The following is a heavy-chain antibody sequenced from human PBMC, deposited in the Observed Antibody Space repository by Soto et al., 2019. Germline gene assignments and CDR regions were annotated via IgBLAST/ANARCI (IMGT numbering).Heavy chain of an antibody. Sequence: QVQLVESGGGVVQPGRSLRLSCAASGFTFSSYGMHWVRQAPGKGLEWVAVIWYDGSNKYYADSVKGRFTISRDNSKNTLYLQMYSLRAEDTAVYYCARAVIYSGYASALGYWGQGTLVTVSS. CDR1: GFTFSSYG. V-gene: IGHV3-33*01. CDR2: IWYDGSNK. J-gene: IGHJ4*02. D-gene: IGHD5-12*01. CDR3: ARAVIYSGYASALGY.